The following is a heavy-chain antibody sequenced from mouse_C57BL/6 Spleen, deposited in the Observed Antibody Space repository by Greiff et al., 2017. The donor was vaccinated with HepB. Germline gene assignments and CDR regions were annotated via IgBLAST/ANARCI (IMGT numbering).Heavy chain of an antibody. CDR1: GYSITSGYY. Sequence: EESGPGLVKPSQSLSLTCSVTGYSITSGYYWNWIRQFPGNKLEWRGYISYDGSNNYNPSLKNRISITRDTSKNQFFLKLNSVTTEDTATYYCAKAYYSNYLDYWGQGTTLTVSS. V-gene: IGHV3-6*01. CDR2: ISYDGSN. D-gene: IGHD2-5*01. CDR3: AKAYYSNYLDY. J-gene: IGHJ2*01.